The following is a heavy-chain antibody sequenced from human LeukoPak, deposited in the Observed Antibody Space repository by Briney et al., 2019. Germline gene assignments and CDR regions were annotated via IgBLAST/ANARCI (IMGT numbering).Heavy chain of an antibody. D-gene: IGHD3-16*01. CDR3: VRDGGTDWYDP. V-gene: IGHV3-7*01. J-gene: IGHJ5*02. Sequence: GGSLRLSCAASGFTIGDYWMTWVRQARGKGLEWVANIKQDGSEKTYVDSVKGRFTISRDNAKNSIFLQMNSLRVEDMAMYYCVRDGGTDWYDPWGQGTLVCVSS. CDR2: IKQDGSEK. CDR1: GFTIGDYW.